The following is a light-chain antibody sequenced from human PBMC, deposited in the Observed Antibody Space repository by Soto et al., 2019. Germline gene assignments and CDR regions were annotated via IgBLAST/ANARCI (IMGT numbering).Light chain of an antibody. CDR3: QHYNSHSAHA. CDR2: DAS. V-gene: IGKV1-5*01. Sequence: DIQMTQSPSTLSASIGDRVTITCRASQTISNWLAWYQQKPGKPPRLLIYDASRSQTGVPSRFSGIGSGTELTLTITSLQPDDVATYYCQHYNSHSAHAFGGGSKVELK. CDR1: QTISNW. J-gene: IGKJ4*01.